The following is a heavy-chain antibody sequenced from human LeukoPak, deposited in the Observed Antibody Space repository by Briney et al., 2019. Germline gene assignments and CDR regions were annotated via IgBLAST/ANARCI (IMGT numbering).Heavy chain of an antibody. J-gene: IGHJ4*02. D-gene: IGHD6-13*01. CDR3: ARGGIAAAGLFDY. CDR2: IYHSGST. V-gene: IGHV4-30-2*01. CDR1: GGSISSGGYS. Sequence: PSQTLSLTCAVSGGSISSGGYSWSWIRQPPGKGLEWIGYIYHSGSTYYNPSLKGRVTISVDRSKNQFSLKLSSVTAADTAVYYCARGGIAAAGLFDYWGQGTLVTVSS.